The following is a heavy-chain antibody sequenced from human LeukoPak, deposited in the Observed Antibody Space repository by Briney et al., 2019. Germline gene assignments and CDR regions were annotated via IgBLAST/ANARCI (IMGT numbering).Heavy chain of an antibody. V-gene: IGHV3-30*02. D-gene: IGHD3-22*01. CDR3: AKPDYYDSSGYSHFDY. CDR1: GFTFSSYG. CDR2: IRYDGSNK. J-gene: IGHJ4*02. Sequence: AGGSLRLSCAASGFTFSSYGMHWVRQAPGKGLEWVAFIRYDGSNKYYADSVKGRFTISRDNSKNTLYLQMNSLRAEDTAVYYCAKPDYYDSSGYSHFDYWGQGTLVTVSS.